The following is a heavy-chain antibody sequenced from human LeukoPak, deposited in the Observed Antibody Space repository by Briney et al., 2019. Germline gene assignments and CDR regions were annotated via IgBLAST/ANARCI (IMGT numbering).Heavy chain of an antibody. CDR2: IYHSGST. D-gene: IGHD6-6*01. Sequence: SETLSLTCSVPGGSISSSSYYWGWIRQPPGKGLEWIGSIYHSGSTYYNPSLKSRVTISVDTSKNQFSLKLSSVTAADTAVYYCATTYSSSRSWFDPWGQGTLVTVSS. V-gene: IGHV4-39*01. CDR3: ATTYSSSRSWFDP. CDR1: GGSISSSSYY. J-gene: IGHJ5*02.